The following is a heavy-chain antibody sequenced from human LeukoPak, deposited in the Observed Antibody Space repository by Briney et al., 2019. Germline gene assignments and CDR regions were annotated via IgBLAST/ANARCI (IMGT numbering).Heavy chain of an antibody. CDR1: GYTFTSYI. CDR2: IIPIFGTA. D-gene: IGHD2-15*01. J-gene: IGHJ4*02. V-gene: IGHV1-69*05. CDR3: ARDPPHGGPFDY. Sequence: SVKVSCKASGYTFTSYIISWVRQAPGQGLEWMGRIIPIFGTANYAQKFQGRVTITTDESTSTAYMELSSLRSEDTAVYYCARDPPHGGPFDYWGQGTLVTVSS.